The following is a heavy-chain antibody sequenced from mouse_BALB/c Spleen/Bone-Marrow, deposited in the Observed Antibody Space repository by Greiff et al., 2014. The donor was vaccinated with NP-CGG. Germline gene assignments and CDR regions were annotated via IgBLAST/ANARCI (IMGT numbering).Heavy chain of an antibody. Sequence: QVQLQQSGSVLVRPGVSVKLSCKASGYTFTSSWMHWAKQRPGQGLEWIGEIHPNSGNTNYNEKFKGKATLTVDTSSSTAYVDLSSLTSEDPAVYYCANYYGSSSYWGQGTTLTVSS. J-gene: IGHJ2*01. CDR2: IHPNSGNT. D-gene: IGHD1-1*01. V-gene: IGHV1S130*01. CDR3: ANYYGSSSY. CDR1: GYTFTSSW.